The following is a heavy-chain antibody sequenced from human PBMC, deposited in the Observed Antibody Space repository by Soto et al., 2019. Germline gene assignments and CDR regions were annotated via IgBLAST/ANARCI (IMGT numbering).Heavy chain of an antibody. J-gene: IGHJ6*02. V-gene: IGHV3-30*03. CDR2: ISNNGINK. CDR1: GFTFSTYG. CDR3: ARVIRADSTSSNFYYYSGLDV. Sequence: GGSLRLSCAASGFTFSTYGMHWVRQAPGKGLEWLAVISNNGINKYYADSVKGRFTISRDNSKDTLFLQMNSLRGEDTAIYYCARVIRADSTSSNFYYYSGLDVWGQGTTVTVSS. D-gene: IGHD6-6*01.